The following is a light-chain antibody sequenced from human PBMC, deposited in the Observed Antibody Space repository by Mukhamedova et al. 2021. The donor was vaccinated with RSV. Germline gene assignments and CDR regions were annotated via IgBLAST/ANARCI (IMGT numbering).Light chain of an antibody. CDR1: STDVGTYNY. Sequence: TISCTGTSTDVGTYNYVSWYQQHPGKAPKLFIYDVNKRPSGVPDRFSGSKSGNTASLTISGLQAEDEADYYCCSYAGSYIWVFGGG. CDR2: DVN. CDR3: CSYAGSYIWV. V-gene: IGLV2-11*01. J-gene: IGLJ3*02.